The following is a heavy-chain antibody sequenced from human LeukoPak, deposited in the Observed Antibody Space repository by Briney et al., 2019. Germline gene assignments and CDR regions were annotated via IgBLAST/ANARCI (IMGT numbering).Heavy chain of an antibody. J-gene: IGHJ6*02. CDR3: ARGNAVNYYYYGMDV. D-gene: IGHD4-17*01. CDR2: ISSNGIST. CDR1: AFTFSNYA. Sequence: GGSLRLSCAASAFTFSNYATSWVRQAPGKGLEYVSAISSNGISTYYANSVKGRFTISRDNSKNILYLQMGSLRAEDMAVYYCARGNAVNYYYYGMDVWGQGTTVTVSS. V-gene: IGHV3-64*01.